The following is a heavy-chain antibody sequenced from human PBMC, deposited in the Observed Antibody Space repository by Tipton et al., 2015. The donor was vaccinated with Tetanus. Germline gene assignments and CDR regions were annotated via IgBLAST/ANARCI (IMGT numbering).Heavy chain of an antibody. V-gene: IGHV4-34*01. J-gene: IGHJ5*02. D-gene: IGHD2-15*01. CDR2: INHSGST. CDR1: GGSFSGYY. Sequence: TLSLTCAVYGGSFSGYYWSWIRQHPGQGLEWIGEINHSGSTNYNPSLKSRVTISVDTSKNQFSLKLSSVTAADTAGYYCAGGGLDIGVVVAAAMARFDPWGQGTLVTVSS. CDR3: AGGGLDIGVVVAAAMARFDP.